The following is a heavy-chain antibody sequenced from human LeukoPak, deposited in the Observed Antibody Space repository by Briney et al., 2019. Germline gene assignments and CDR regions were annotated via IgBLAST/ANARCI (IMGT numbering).Heavy chain of an antibody. Sequence: SETLSLTCAVYGGSFSGYYWSWIRQPPGKGLEGIGEINHTGSTNYNPSLKSRVTISVDTSKNQCSLKLSSVTAADTAVYYCARPAGNVGNXDAYXIXXXXTXVTVSX. J-gene: IGHJ3*02. D-gene: IGHD1-26*01. V-gene: IGHV4-34*01. CDR2: INHTGST. CDR1: GGSFSGYY. CDR3: ARPAGNVGNXDAYXI.